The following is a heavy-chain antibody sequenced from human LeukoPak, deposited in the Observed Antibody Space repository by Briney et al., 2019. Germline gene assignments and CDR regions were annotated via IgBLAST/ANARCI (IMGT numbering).Heavy chain of an antibody. Sequence: GGSLRLSCAASGFTFSTYGMSWVRQAPGKGLEWVSVISASGFSTYYADSVKGRFTISRDNSKSTLYLQMNNLRAEDTAVYYCAKDRHAPGRYCSSTTCFPFDLWGQGTLVTVSS. CDR1: GFTFSTYG. D-gene: IGHD2-2*01. CDR2: ISASGFST. J-gene: IGHJ4*02. V-gene: IGHV3-23*01. CDR3: AKDRHAPGRYCSSTTCFPFDL.